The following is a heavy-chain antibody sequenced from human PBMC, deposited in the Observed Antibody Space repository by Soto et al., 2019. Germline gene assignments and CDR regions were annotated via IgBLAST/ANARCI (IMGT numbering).Heavy chain of an antibody. Sequence: GGSLRLSCAASGFTFSSYAMSWVRQAPGKGLEWVSAISGSGASTYYADSVKGRFTISRDNSKNTLFLQMNSLRAEDTAVYYCAKSWNYPAYNWFDPWGQGTLVTVSS. V-gene: IGHV3-23*01. CDR1: GFTFSSYA. CDR3: AKSWNYPAYNWFDP. J-gene: IGHJ5*02. D-gene: IGHD1-7*01. CDR2: ISGSGAST.